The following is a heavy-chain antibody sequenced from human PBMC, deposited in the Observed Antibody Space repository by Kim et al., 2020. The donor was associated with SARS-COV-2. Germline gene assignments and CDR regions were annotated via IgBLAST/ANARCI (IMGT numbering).Heavy chain of an antibody. CDR3: ARDVYYDSSGPRVFDY. Sequence: GGSLRLSCAASGFTFSSYAMHWVRQAPGKGLEWVAVISYDGRNKYYADSVKGRFTISRDNSKNTLYLQMNSLRAEDTAVYYCARDVYYDSSGPRVFDYWGQGTLVTVSS. D-gene: IGHD3-22*01. V-gene: IGHV3-30*04. CDR1: GFTFSSYA. J-gene: IGHJ4*02. CDR2: ISYDGRNK.